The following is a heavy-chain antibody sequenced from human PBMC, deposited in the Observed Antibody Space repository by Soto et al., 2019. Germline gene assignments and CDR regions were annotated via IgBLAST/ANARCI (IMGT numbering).Heavy chain of an antibody. V-gene: IGHV3-23*01. Sequence: QLLESGGGLIQPGGSLRLSCAASGFTFSSYAMSWVRQAPGKGLEWVSGIGVSGGGTYYADSVKGRFTISGDNSKNALFLQMNSLRAEDTAVYYCAKGLDRSRPAAFDIWGQGTMVTVSS. CDR3: AKGLDRSRPAAFDI. J-gene: IGHJ3*02. CDR1: GFTFSSYA. CDR2: IGVSGGGT. D-gene: IGHD3-10*01.